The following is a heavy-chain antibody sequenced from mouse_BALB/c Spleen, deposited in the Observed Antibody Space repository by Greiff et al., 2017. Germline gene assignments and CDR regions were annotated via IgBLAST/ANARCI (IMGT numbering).Heavy chain of an antibody. V-gene: IGHV14-3*02. Sequence: EVQLQQSGAELVKPGASVKLSCTASGFNIKDTYMHWVKQRPEQGLEWIGRIDPANGNTKYDPKFQGKATITADTSSNTAYLQLSSLTSEDTAVYSCALLRPFAYWGQGTLVTVAA. J-gene: IGHJ3*01. CDR2: IDPANGNT. D-gene: IGHD1-2*01. CDR3: ALLRPFAY. CDR1: GFNIKDTY.